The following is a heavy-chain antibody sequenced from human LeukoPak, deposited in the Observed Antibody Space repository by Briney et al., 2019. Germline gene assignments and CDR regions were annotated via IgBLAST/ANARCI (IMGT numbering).Heavy chain of an antibody. D-gene: IGHD1-14*01. J-gene: IGHJ5*02. CDR3: ARVPPLSATRPEHWFDP. CDR2: INPNSGGT. CDR1: GYTFTGYY. V-gene: IGHV1-2*02. Sequence: GASVKVSCKASGYTFTGYYMHWVRQAPGQGLEWMGCINPNSGGTNYAQKFQGRVTMTRDTSISTAYMELSRLRSDDTAVYYCARVPPLSATRPEHWFDPWGQGTLVTVSS.